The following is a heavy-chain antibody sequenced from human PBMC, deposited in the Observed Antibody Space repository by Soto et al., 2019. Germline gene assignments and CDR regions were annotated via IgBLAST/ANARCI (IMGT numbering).Heavy chain of an antibody. D-gene: IGHD3-3*01. CDR2: IYTSGGT. CDR1: GGSISSYY. CDR3: ARDGDYDFWSGSPKDRNLYFDL. J-gene: IGHJ2*01. V-gene: IGHV4-4*07. Sequence: SETLSLTCTVSGGSISSYYWSWIRQPAGKGLEWIGRIYTSGGTNYNPSLKSRVTMSVDTSKNQFSLKLSSVTAADTAVYYCARDGDYDFWSGSPKDRNLYFDLWGRGTLVTVSS.